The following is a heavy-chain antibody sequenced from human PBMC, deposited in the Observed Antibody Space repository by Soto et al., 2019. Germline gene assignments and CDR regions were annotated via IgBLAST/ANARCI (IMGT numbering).Heavy chain of an antibody. D-gene: IGHD3-22*01. CDR2: IGTAGDT. J-gene: IGHJ4*02. CDR3: ARAIGPTLFDY. V-gene: IGHV3-13*04. CDR1: GFTFSSYD. Sequence: GGSLRLSCSASGFTFSSYDMHWVRQGPGKGLEWVSAIGTAGDTNYAGSVKGRFTISRENAKNSLYLQMNSLRAGDTAIYFCARAIGPTLFDYWGQGTLVTVSA.